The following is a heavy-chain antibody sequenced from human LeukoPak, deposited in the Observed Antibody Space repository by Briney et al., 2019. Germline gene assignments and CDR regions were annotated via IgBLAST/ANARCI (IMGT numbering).Heavy chain of an antibody. J-gene: IGHJ3*01. Sequence: GGSLRLSCEASGFTFNNFGMHWVRQAPGGGLEWVALIWYDGTNEKYADSVKGRFTISRDNSKNTIFLQMNNLRAEDTAVYYCARRGTPNAFDLWGQGTLVTVSS. V-gene: IGHV3-33*01. CDR1: GFTFNNFG. CDR2: IWYDGTNE. CDR3: ARRGTPNAFDL. D-gene: IGHD3-16*01.